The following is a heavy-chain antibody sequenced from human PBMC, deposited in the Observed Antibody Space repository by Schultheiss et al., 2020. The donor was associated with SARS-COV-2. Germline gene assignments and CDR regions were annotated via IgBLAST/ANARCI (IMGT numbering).Heavy chain of an antibody. D-gene: IGHD3-3*01. CDR3: ARDNDFLYGMDV. Sequence: ASVKVSCKASGYTFTGYYMHWVRQAPGQGLEWMGWINPNSGGTNYAQKFQGWVTMTRDTSISTAYMELSRLRSDDTAVYYCARDNDFLYGMDVWGQGTTVTVSS. CDR1: GYTFTGYY. V-gene: IGHV1-2*04. CDR2: INPNSGGT. J-gene: IGHJ6*02.